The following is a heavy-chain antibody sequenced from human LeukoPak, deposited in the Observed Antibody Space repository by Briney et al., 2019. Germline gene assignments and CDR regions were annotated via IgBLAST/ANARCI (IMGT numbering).Heavy chain of an antibody. CDR3: ARDCGYNYGHPFDY. D-gene: IGHD5-18*01. V-gene: IGHV3-33*01. CDR1: EFTFSRYA. CDR2: IWSDGSNK. Sequence: GGSLRLSGVASEFTFSRYAMHWVRQAPGKGLEWVALIWSDGSNKYYADSVKGRFTISRDNSKDTLYLQMNSLRAEDTAVYYCARDCGYNYGHPFDYWGQGTLVTVSS. J-gene: IGHJ4*02.